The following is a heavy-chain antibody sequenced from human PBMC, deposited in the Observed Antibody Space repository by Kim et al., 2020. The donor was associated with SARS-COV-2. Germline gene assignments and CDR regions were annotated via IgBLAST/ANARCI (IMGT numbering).Heavy chain of an antibody. J-gene: IGHJ5*02. Sequence: GGSLRLSCAASGFTFSSYAMHWVRQAPGKGLEWVAVISYDGSNKYYADSVKGRFTISRDNSKNTLYLQMNSLRAEDTAVYYCARVRIAAAGIHGGNGVDPWGQGTLVTVSS. CDR1: GFTFSSYA. CDR2: ISYDGSNK. D-gene: IGHD6-13*01. CDR3: ARVRIAAAGIHGGNGVDP. V-gene: IGHV3-30-3*01.